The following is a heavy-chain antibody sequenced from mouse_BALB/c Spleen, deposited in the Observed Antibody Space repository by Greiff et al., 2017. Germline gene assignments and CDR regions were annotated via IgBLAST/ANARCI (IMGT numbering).Heavy chain of an antibody. CDR1: GYTFTDYA. Sequence: VQLLQSGPDLVRPGVSVKLSCKGSGYTFTDYAMPWVQQRHAKSLEWIGVISTYYGNTNYNQKFTGKATMTVDKSSSTAYMELARLTAEDAAIYYSARRGGYGGDYAMDYWGQGTSVTVSS. CDR3: ARRGGYGGDYAMDY. D-gene: IGHD2-2*01. V-gene: IGHV1-67*01. CDR2: ISTYYGNT. J-gene: IGHJ4*01.